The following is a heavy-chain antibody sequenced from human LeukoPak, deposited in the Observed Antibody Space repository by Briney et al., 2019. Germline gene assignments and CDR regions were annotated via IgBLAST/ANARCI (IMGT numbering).Heavy chain of an antibody. D-gene: IGHD7-27*01. CDR2: IYSGGST. Sequence: GGSLRLSCEVSGFTLSSNYMTWVRQAPGKGLEWVSIIYSGGSTYYSDSVKGRFAISRDNPKNKLYLKMNSLRAEDTAVFYCARDLTGGAYFDYGGGGTVAAVS. CDR3: ARDLTGGAYFDY. J-gene: IGHJ4*02. V-gene: IGHV3-66*01. CDR1: GFTLSSNY.